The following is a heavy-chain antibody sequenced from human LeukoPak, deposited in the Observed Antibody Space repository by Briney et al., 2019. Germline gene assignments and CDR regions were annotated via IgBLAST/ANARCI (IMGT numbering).Heavy chain of an antibody. CDR3: ARIRLGELSLGFDY. V-gene: IGHV1-18*01. CDR2: ISAYNGNT. CDR1: GYTFTSYD. J-gene: IGHJ4*02. D-gene: IGHD3-16*02. Sequence: ASVKVSCKASGYTFTSYDINWVRQATGQGLEWMGWISAYNGNTNYAQKLQGRVTMTTDTSTSTAYMELRSLRSDDTAVYYCARIRLGELSLGFDYWGQGTLVTVSS.